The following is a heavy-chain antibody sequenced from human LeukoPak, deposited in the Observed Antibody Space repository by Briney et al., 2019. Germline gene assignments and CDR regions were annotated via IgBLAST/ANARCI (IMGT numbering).Heavy chain of an antibody. CDR1: GGSISSYY. Sequence: SETLSLTCTVSGGSISSYYWSWIRQPPGKGLEWIGYIYYSGSTNYNPSLKSRVTISVATSKNQFSLRLSSVTAADTAVYYCARTRYYYNSRSYGAPYYFDYWGQGTLVTVSS. D-gene: IGHD3-10*01. J-gene: IGHJ4*02. V-gene: IGHV4-59*08. CDR2: IYYSGST. CDR3: ARTRYYYNSRSYGAPYYFDY.